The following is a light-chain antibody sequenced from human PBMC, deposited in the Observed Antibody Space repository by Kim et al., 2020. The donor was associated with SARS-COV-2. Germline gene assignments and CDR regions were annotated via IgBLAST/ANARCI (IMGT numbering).Light chain of an antibody. CDR3: QQYNDWRT. Sequence: EIVMTQSPATLSVSPGERATLSRRASQNIRDNLAWYQQKPGQAPRLLIYDASTRATDIPARFSGSGSATEFTLTISSLQSEDCALYYCQQYNDWRTFGQGTKLEI. J-gene: IGKJ2*01. CDR2: DAS. CDR1: QNIRDN. V-gene: IGKV3-15*01.